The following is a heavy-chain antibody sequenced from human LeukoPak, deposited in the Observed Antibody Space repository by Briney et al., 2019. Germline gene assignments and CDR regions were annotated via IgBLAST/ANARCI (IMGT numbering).Heavy chain of an antibody. Sequence: GGSLRLSCAASRFTFMNYAMSWVRQAPGKGLEWVSVISGGGTSTYYADSVKGRFTISRDNSKNTLYLQMNTLRAEDTAVYYCAKDRISPRPLGYFDLWGRGTLVTVSS. J-gene: IGHJ2*01. CDR1: RFTFMNYA. D-gene: IGHD6-6*01. CDR2: ISGGGTST. CDR3: AKDRISPRPLGYFDL. V-gene: IGHV3-23*01.